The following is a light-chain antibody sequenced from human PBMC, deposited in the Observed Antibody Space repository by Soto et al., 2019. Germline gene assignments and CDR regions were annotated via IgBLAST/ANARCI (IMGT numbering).Light chain of an antibody. CDR1: SSDVGGHNF. V-gene: IGLV2-8*01. J-gene: IGLJ2*01. Sequence: QSALTQPPSASGAPGQSVTISCPGTSSDVGGHNFVSWYQQHPGKAPKFLIYEVTKRPSGVPDRFSGSKSGITASLTVSGLQADDEAYYYCSAYAGNNNPVIFGGGTQLTVL. CDR2: EVT. CDR3: SAYAGNNNPVI.